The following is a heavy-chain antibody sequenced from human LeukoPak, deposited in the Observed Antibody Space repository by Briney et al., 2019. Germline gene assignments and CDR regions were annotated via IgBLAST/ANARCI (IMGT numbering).Heavy chain of an antibody. D-gene: IGHD4-17*01. V-gene: IGHV3-15*01. J-gene: IGHJ5*02. CDR2: IKSKTDGGTI. Sequence: GGSLRLSCAASGLTFRNAWMTWDRQASGKGLEWVGRIKSKTDGGTIDYAATVKGRFSISRDDSKNTLYLQMNSLETEDTAVYYCASTISRVAADTTAIDNSWGQGTLVTVSS. CDR3: ASTISRVAADTTAIDNS. CDR1: GLTFRNAW.